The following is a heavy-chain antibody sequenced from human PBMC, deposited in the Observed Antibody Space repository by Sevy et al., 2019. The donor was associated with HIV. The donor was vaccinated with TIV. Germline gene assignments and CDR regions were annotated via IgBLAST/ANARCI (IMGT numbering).Heavy chain of an antibody. V-gene: IGHV3-11*01. D-gene: IGHD4-17*01. CDR3: ARDHVKDGDLGDYYYYAFDV. J-gene: IGHJ6*02. CDR1: GFTFSDYY. Sequence: GGSLRLSCAASGFTFSDYYMSWIRQAPGKGLEWISYISGSDSTIYYADSVKGRFIISRDNARNSLYLQMNSLRAEDTAVYYCARDHVKDGDLGDYYYYAFDVWGQGTTVTVSS. CDR2: ISGSDSTI.